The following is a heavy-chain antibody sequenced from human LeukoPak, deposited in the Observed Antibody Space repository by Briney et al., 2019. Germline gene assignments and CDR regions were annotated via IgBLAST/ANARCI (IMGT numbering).Heavy chain of an antibody. CDR2: IWYDGSNE. Sequence: PGGSLRLSCAVSGFTSSDYAMNWVRQAPGKGLEWVAHIWYDGSNEKYADSVKGRFIISRDNSKIALYFQMNSLRAEDTAVYYCAKGIQPSDKNRLDVWGQGTMVTVSS. CDR3: AKGIQPSDKNRLDV. D-gene: IGHD5-18*01. V-gene: IGHV3-33*06. J-gene: IGHJ3*01. CDR1: GFTSSDYA.